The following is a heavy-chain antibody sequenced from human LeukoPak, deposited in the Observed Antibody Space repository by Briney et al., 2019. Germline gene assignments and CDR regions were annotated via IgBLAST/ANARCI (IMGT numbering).Heavy chain of an antibody. CDR2: ISYDGSNN. Sequence: GGSLRLSCAASGFTFSSYGMHWVRQAPGKGLEWVAVISYDGSNNYYADSVKGRFTISRDNSKNSLYLQMNSLRTEDTALYYCAKGVILGKLVLRDYYGMDVWGQGTTVTVSS. CDR3: AKGVILGKLVLRDYYGMDV. D-gene: IGHD4/OR15-4a*01. J-gene: IGHJ6*02. CDR1: GFTFSSYG. V-gene: IGHV3-30*18.